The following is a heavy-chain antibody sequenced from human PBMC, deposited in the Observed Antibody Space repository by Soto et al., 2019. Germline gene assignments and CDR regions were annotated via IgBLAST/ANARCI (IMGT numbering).Heavy chain of an antibody. D-gene: IGHD2-2*01. Sequence: ASETLSLTCTVSGGSISSYYWSWIRQPPGKGLEWIGYIYYSGSTNYNPSLKSRVTISVDTSKNQFSLKLSPVTAADTAVYYCARSDGCSSTSCFYYYYYGMDVWGQGPTVTVSS. CDR2: IYYSGST. J-gene: IGHJ6*02. CDR3: ARSDGCSSTSCFYYYYYGMDV. CDR1: GGSISSYY. V-gene: IGHV4-59*01.